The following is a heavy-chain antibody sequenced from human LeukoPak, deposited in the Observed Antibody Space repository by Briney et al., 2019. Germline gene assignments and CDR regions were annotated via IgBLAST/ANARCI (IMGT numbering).Heavy chain of an antibody. V-gene: IGHV3-23*01. CDR1: GLTASHNVNNA. J-gene: IGHJ6*02. D-gene: IGHD1-7*01. Sequence: GGSLRLSCAASGLTASHNVNNAMSWVRQAPGKGLEWVSAISGSGGSTYYADSVKGRFTISRDNSKNTLYLQMNSLRAGDTAVYCCAKDLNYGNYYYYYYGMDVWGQGTTVTVSS. CDR3: AKDLNYGNYYYYYYGMDV. CDR2: ISGSGGST.